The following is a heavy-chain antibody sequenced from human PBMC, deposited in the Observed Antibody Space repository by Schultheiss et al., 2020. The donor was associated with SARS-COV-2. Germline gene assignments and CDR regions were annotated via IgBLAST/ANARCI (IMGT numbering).Heavy chain of an antibody. J-gene: IGHJ6*03. Sequence: GGSLRLSCAASGFTFSDYYMNWVRQAPGKGLELVSSISSSSTIYYADSVKGRFTISRDNAKNTVYLEMSSLRADDTALYYCTRGGEKYFYYMDVWGNGTTVTVSS. CDR2: ISSSSTI. V-gene: IGHV3-69-1*01. CDR1: GFTFSDYY. CDR3: TRGGEKYFYYMDV. D-gene: IGHD3-10*01.